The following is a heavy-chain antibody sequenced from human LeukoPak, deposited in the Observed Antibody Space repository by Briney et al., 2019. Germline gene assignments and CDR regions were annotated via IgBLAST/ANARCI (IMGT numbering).Heavy chain of an antibody. CDR2: INHSGST. CDR1: GGSFSGYY. D-gene: IGHD3-10*01. V-gene: IGHV4-34*01. CDR3: ARARGKSYYGSGSYYIPYYYGMDV. J-gene: IGHJ6*04. Sequence: SETLSLTCAVYGGSFSGYYWSWIRQSPGKGLEWIGEINHSGSTNYNPSLKSRVTISVDTSKNQFSLKLSSVTAADTAVYYCARARGKSYYGSGSYYIPYYYGMDVWGKGTTVTVSS.